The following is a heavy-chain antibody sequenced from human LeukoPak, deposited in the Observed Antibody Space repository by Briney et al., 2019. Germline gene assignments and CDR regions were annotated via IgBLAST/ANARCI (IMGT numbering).Heavy chain of an antibody. V-gene: IGHV4-59*08. CDR1: GGSMNSYY. J-gene: IGHJ4*02. D-gene: IGHD3-9*01. CDR3: ARHVWLQPFDY. CDR2: IYYSGST. Sequence: SETLSLTCSVSGGSMNSYYWSWIRQSPGKGLEWIGYIYYSGSTNYNPSLKSRATISVDTSKNQFSLKLSSVTAADTAVYYCARHVWLQPFDYWGQGALVTVSS.